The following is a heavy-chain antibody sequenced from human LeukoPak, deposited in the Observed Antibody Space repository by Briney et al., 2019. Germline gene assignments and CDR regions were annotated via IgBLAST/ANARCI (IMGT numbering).Heavy chain of an antibody. J-gene: IGHJ3*02. CDR2: ITGDGGYT. Sequence: PGGSLRLSCAASGFTFSTYVMQWVRQAPGKGLEYVSAITGDGGYTYYANSVKGRFTISRDNSKKMLYLQMGSLRADDMAVYYCARVSTNDRRNAFDIWGQGTMVTVSS. CDR3: ARVSTNDRRNAFDI. V-gene: IGHV3-64*01. D-gene: IGHD2-8*01. CDR1: GFTFSTYV.